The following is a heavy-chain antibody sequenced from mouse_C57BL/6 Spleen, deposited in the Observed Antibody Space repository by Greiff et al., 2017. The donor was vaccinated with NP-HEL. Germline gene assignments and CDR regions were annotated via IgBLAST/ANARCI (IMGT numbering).Heavy chain of an antibody. V-gene: IGHV5-17*01. CDR1: GFTFSDYG. CDR2: ISSGSSTI. Sequence: DVMLVESGGGLVKPGGSLKLSCAASGFTFSDYGMHWVRQAPEKGLEWVADISSGSSTIYYTDTVKGRFTISRDNATNTLFLQMTRLRSEDTDMYYCATNYGSSYYFDYWGQGTTLTVSS. CDR3: ATNYGSSYYFDY. D-gene: IGHD1-1*01. J-gene: IGHJ2*01.